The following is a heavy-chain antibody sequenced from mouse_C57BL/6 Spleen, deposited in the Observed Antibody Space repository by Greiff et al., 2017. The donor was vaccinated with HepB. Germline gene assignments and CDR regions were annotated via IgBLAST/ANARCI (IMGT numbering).Heavy chain of an antibody. D-gene: IGHD1-1*01. CDR1: GFNIKDDY. CDR3: TLHYYGSSSRYYFDY. V-gene: IGHV14-4*01. J-gene: IGHJ2*01. CDR2: IDPENGDT. Sequence: VQLQQSGAELVRPGASVKLSCTASGFNIKDDYMHWVKQRPEQGLEWIGWIDPENGDTEYASKFQGKATITADTSSNTAYLQLSSLTSEDTAVYYCTLHYYGSSSRYYFDYWGQGTTLTVSS.